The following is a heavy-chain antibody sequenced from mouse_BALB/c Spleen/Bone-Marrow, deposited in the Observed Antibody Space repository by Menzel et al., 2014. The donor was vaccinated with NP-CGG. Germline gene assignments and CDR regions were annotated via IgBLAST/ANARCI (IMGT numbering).Heavy chain of an antibody. CDR3: ARRDGSTYYYAMDY. Sequence: EVKLVESGAELVKPGASVKLSCTASGFNIKDTYMHWVKQRPEQGLEWIGRIDPANGNTKYDPKFQGKATITADTSSSTAYMQLSSLTSEDSAVYFCARRDGSTYYYAMDYWGQGTSVTVSS. CDR1: GFNIKDTY. J-gene: IGHJ4*01. CDR2: IDPANGNT. D-gene: IGHD1-1*01. V-gene: IGHV14-3*02.